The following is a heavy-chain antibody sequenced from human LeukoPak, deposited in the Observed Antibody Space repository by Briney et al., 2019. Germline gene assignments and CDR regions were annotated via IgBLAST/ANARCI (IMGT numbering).Heavy chain of an antibody. J-gene: IGHJ4*02. CDR2: IYTSGST. Sequence: PSETLSLTCTVSGGSISSYYWSWIRQPAGKGLEWIGRIYTSGSTNYNPSLKSRVTMSVDTSKNQFSLKPSSVTAADTAVYYCAREEPGSGWYYPFDYWGQGTLVTVSS. CDR1: GGSISSYY. CDR3: AREEPGSGWYYPFDY. D-gene: IGHD6-19*01. V-gene: IGHV4-4*07.